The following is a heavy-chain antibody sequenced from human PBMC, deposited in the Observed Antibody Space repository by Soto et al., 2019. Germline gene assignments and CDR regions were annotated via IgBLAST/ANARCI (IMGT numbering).Heavy chain of an antibody. Sequence: ASVKVSCKASGGTFSSYAISWVRQAPGQGLEWMGGIIPIFGTANYAQKFQGRVNIIRDTSASTAYMELNSLRSEDTSVYYCARQKGQQLVGGFDYWGQGSLVTVSS. J-gene: IGHJ4*02. CDR1: GGTFSSYA. V-gene: IGHV1-69*05. CDR2: IIPIFGTA. D-gene: IGHD6-13*01. CDR3: ARQKGQQLVGGFDY.